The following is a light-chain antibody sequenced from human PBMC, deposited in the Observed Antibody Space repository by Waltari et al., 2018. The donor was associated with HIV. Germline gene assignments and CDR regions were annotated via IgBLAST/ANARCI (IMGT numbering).Light chain of an antibody. J-gene: IGKJ1*01. V-gene: IGKV3-20*01. CDR2: GAS. CDR3: QQHGTSPRT. Sequence: DIVLTQTLVTLSLSPGERATLSCRASQSVASKYFAWYQQKPGQAPRVVIFGASSRATGIPDRFSGSGSGTDFTLTISRLEPEDFAVYYCQQHGTSPRTFGQGTKVEIK. CDR1: QSVASKY.